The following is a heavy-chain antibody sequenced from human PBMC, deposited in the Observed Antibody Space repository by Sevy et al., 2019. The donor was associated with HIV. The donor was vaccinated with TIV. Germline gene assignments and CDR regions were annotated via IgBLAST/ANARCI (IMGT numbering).Heavy chain of an antibody. CDR1: GFTFSSYA. V-gene: IGHV3-7*01. Sequence: GGSLRLSCATSGFTFSSYAMSWVRQAPGKGLEWLATINLDGSETFYVDSVKGRFTISRHNPRKSVYLQMTSLSAEDTAVYYCARLFYSSADYWGQGTLVTVSS. J-gene: IGHJ4*02. CDR2: INLDGSET. CDR3: ARLFYSSADY. D-gene: IGHD3-10*01.